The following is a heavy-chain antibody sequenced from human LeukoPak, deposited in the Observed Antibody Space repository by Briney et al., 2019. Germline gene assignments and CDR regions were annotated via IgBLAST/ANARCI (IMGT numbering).Heavy chain of an antibody. Sequence: SETLSLTCTVSGGSISSGDYYRSWIRQPPGKGLEWIGYIYYSGSTYYNPSLKSRVTISVDTSKNQFSLKLSSVTAADTAVYYCARAPFAPGGGDYWGQGTLVTVSS. CDR2: IYYSGST. V-gene: IGHV4-30-4*08. CDR1: GGSISSGDYY. CDR3: ARAPFAPGGGDY. J-gene: IGHJ4*02. D-gene: IGHD3-10*01.